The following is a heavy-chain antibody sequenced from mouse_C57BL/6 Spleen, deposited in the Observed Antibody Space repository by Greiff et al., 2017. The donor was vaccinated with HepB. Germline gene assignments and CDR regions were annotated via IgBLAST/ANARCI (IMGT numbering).Heavy chain of an antibody. CDR1: GYTFTSYW. CDR3: AVTWPIPDGWFAY. D-gene: IGHD2-1*01. Sequence: VQLQQPGAELVKPGASVKMSCKASGYTFTSYWITWVKQRPGQGLEWIGDIYPGSGSTNYNEKFKSKATLTVDTSSSTAYMQLSSLTSEDSAVYYCAVTWPIPDGWFAYWGQGTLVTVSA. CDR2: IYPGSGST. J-gene: IGHJ3*01. V-gene: IGHV1-55*01.